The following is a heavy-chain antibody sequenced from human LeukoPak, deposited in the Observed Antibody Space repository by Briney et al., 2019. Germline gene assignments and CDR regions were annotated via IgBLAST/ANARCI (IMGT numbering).Heavy chain of an antibody. CDR2: IYTSGST. D-gene: IGHD6-13*01. Sequence: SETLSLTCTVSGGSISSYYWSWIRQPAGKGLEWIGRIYTSGSTNYNPSLKSRVTMSVDTSKNQFSLKLSSVTAADTAVYYCARDLRAYSSSWCHDYWGQGTLVTVSS. CDR3: ARDLRAYSSSWCHDY. J-gene: IGHJ4*02. V-gene: IGHV4-4*07. CDR1: GGSISSYY.